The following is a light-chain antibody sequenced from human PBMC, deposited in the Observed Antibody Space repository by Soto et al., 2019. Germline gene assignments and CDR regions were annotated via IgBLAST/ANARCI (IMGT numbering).Light chain of an antibody. V-gene: IGKV3-20*01. CDR2: GIS. Sequence: ETVFTQSPCTLSLSPGERATLSCRASHTISSSYLAWYQQKPGQAPRLLMYGISRRATGIPDRFSGSGSGTDFTLTITRLEPEDFAVYYCQQYVTSSPRTFGQGTKVDIK. CDR1: HTISSSY. CDR3: QQYVTSSPRT. J-gene: IGKJ1*01.